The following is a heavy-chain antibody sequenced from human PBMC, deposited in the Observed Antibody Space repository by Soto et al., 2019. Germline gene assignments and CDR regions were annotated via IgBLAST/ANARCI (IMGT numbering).Heavy chain of an antibody. V-gene: IGHV3-11*01. CDR3: AREIGGLTHDAFDI. Sequence: GESLKISCAASGFTFSDYYMSWIRQAPGKGLEWVSYISSSGSTIYYADSVKGRFTISRDNAKNSLYLQMNSLRAEDTAVYYCAREIGGLTHDAFDIWGQGTMVTVSS. J-gene: IGHJ3*02. CDR1: GFTFSDYY. CDR2: ISSSGSTI. D-gene: IGHD2-21*01.